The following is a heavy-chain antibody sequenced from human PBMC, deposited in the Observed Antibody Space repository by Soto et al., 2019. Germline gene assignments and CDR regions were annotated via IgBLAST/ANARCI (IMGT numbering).Heavy chain of an antibody. CDR1: GYIFTNYG. Sequence: ASVKVSCKASGYIFTNYGLSWVRQAPGQGLEWMAWISPYDGNTHYAQNLQGRVTVTTDTSTSTAYMELSSLRSEDTAVYYCARGGLYDFWSGYPTPVTNYWGQGTLVTVSS. CDR2: ISPYDGNT. CDR3: ARGGLYDFWSGYPTPVTNY. D-gene: IGHD3-3*01. J-gene: IGHJ4*02. V-gene: IGHV1-18*01.